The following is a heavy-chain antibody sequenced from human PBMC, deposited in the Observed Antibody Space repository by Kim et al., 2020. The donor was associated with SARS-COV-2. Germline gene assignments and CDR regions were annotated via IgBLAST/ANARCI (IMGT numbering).Heavy chain of an antibody. CDR2: ISYDGSNK. J-gene: IGHJ5*02. D-gene: IGHD2-15*01. CDR1: GFTFSSYA. V-gene: IGHV3-30*04. CDR3: ARAGGLRSGGGWFDP. Sequence: GGSLRLSCAASGFTFSSYAMHWVRQAPGKGLEWVAVISYDGSNKYYADSVKGRFTISRDNSKNTLYLQMNSLRAEDTAVYYCARAGGLRSGGGWFDPWGQGTLVTVSS.